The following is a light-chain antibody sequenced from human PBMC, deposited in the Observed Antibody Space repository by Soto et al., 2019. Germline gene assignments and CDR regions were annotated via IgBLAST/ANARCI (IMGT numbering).Light chain of an antibody. CDR2: KAS. CDR1: QSVNTW. CDR3: QQYNHWYT. V-gene: IGKV1-5*03. J-gene: IGKJ2*01. Sequence: DIPMTQSPSTLSASVGDTVTITCRASQSVNTWLAWYQQKPGQAPKLLMYKASNLQSGVPSRFSGRGSGTEFTLTINSLQPEDFATYYCQQYNHWYTFGQGTKLEI.